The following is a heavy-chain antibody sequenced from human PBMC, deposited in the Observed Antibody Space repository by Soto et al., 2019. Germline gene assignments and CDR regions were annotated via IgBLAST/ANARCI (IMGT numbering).Heavy chain of an antibody. Sequence: ASVKVSCKASGYTFTSYAMHWVRQAPGQRLEWMGWINAGNGKTKYSQKIQGRVTITRDTSKNQVFLTMTNMDPVDTATYYCAHLATPGAFDIWGQGTMVTVSS. V-gene: IGHV1-3*01. CDR2: INAGNGKT. D-gene: IGHD2-15*01. CDR1: GYTFTSYA. J-gene: IGHJ3*02. CDR3: AHLATPGAFDI.